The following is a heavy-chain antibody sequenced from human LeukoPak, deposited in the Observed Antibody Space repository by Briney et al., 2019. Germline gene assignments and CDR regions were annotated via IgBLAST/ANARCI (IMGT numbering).Heavy chain of an antibody. D-gene: IGHD6-19*01. CDR1: GYTFTSYY. Sequence: ASVNVSCKASGYTFTSYYMHWVRQAPGQGLEWMGIINPSGGSTSYAQKFQGRVTMTRDTSTSTVYMELSSLRSEDTAVYYCARDTEEQWLVPWGIYYYYGMDVWGQGTTVTVSS. CDR3: ARDTEEQWLVPWGIYYYYGMDV. V-gene: IGHV1-46*01. J-gene: IGHJ6*02. CDR2: INPSGGST.